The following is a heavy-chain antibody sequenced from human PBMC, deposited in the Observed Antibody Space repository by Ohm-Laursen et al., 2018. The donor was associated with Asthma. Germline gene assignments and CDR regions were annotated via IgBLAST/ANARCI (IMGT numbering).Heavy chain of an antibody. D-gene: IGHD1-26*01. CDR3: ARPTREPRH. V-gene: IGHV3-21*01. CDR2: ISSSTSYSSYI. J-gene: IGHJ4*02. CDR1: GYSFTSYW. Sequence: ESLKISCKGSGYSFTSYWIGWVRQMPGKGLEWVSCISSSTSYSSYIYYADSVKGRFTISRDNAKNSLYLQMNSLRADDTAVYYCARPTREPRHWGQGTLVTVSS.